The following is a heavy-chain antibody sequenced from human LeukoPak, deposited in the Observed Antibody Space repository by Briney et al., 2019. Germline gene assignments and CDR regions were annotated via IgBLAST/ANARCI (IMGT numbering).Heavy chain of an antibody. Sequence: GGSLRLSCEAYGFTFSNYSMNWVRQAPGKGLEWVASISSSSHHKYYTDSVKGRFTISRDNAKNSLYLQMNSLRAEDTAVYYCARDGAYGSGSYSAFDIWGQGTMVTVSS. CDR1: GFTFSNYS. D-gene: IGHD3-10*01. CDR3: ARDGAYGSGSYSAFDI. CDR2: ISSSSHHK. V-gene: IGHV3-21*04. J-gene: IGHJ3*02.